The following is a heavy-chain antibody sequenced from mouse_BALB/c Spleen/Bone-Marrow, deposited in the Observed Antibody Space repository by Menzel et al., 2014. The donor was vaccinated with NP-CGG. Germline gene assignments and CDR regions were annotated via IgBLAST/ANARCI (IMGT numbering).Heavy chain of an antibody. Sequence: DVHLVESGGGLVKPGGSLKLSCAASGSTFSSYTMSWVRQTPEKRLEWVATISSGGSYTYYPDSVKGRFTISRDNAKNTLYLQMSSLKSEDTAMYYCTRDGKGNYDYAMDYWGQGTSVTVSS. J-gene: IGHJ4*01. D-gene: IGHD2-1*01. V-gene: IGHV5-6-4*01. CDR1: GSTFSSYT. CDR3: TRDGKGNYDYAMDY. CDR2: ISSGGSYT.